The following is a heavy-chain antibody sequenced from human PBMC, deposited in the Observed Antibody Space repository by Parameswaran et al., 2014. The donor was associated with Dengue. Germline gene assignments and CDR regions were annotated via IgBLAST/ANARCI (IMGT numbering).Heavy chain of an antibody. CDR2: IIPILGIA. J-gene: IGHJ3*02. CDR3: ARGAYYYDSSGYYTVDAFDI. V-gene: IGHV1-69*04. D-gene: IGHD3-22*01. Sequence: WVRQAPGQGLEWMGRIIPILGIANYAQKFQGRVTITADKSTSTAYMELSSLRSEDTAVYYCARGAYYYDSSGYYTVDAFDIWGQGTMVTVSS.